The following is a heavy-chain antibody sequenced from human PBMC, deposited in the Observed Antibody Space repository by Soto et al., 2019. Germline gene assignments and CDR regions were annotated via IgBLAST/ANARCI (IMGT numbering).Heavy chain of an antibody. V-gene: IGHV1-58*01. CDR2: IIVGTGQT. J-gene: IGHJ3*02. CDR1: GCTFINSA. Sequence: VKVWSRPSGCTFINSAVQWGRRARGQRLEWIGWIIVGTGQTKSAQNLQERITITRDMSTSTAYMELSSLRSEDTAVYYCAAALYSGGRCCSFDIWGQGTMVTGSS. CDR3: AAALYSGGRCCSFDI. D-gene: IGHD2-15*01.